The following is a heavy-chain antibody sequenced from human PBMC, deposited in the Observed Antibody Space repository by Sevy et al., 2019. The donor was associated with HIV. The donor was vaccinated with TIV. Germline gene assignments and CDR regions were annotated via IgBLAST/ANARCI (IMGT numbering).Heavy chain of an antibody. J-gene: IGHJ4*02. Sequence: GGSLRLSCTASGFTFGDYAMSWFRQAPGKGLEWVGFIRSKAYGGTTEYAASVKGRFTISRDDSKSIANLQMNSLKTEDTAVYDCTGQHSGLRYCSSTSCYLFDYWGQGTLVTVSS. CDR3: TGQHSGLRYCSSTSCYLFDY. V-gene: IGHV3-49*03. D-gene: IGHD2-2*01. CDR1: GFTFGDYA. CDR2: IRSKAYGGTT.